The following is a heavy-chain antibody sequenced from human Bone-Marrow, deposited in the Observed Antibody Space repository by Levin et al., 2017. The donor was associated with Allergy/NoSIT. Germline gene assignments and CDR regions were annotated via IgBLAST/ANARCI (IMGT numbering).Heavy chain of an antibody. V-gene: IGHV5-51*01. J-gene: IGHJ4*02. Sequence: VASVKVSCQASGYSFTSYWFGWVRQRPGKGLEWMGLIFPSDSDTRVSPSFQGQIIMSVDKSISTAYLQWSSLKASDSGMYYCARRDSDGSNSFDYWGQGTLVTVSS. CDR2: IFPSDSDT. CDR1: GYSFTSYW. D-gene: IGHD2-21*01. CDR3: ARRDSDGSNSFDY.